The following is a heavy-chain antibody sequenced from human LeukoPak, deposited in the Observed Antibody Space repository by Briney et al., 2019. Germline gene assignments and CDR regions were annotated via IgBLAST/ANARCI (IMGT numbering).Heavy chain of an antibody. V-gene: IGHV5-51*01. CDR2: IYAGNSDA. Sequence: GESLRISCQGFGYPFTTSWIGWVRQLPGKGLEWTAIIYAGNSDAKYSPSFQGQVSIPTDRSISTAYLHWSSLMASDTAIYYCAIINHPDGRVYWGQGTLVTVSS. CDR1: GYPFTTSW. D-gene: IGHD5-24*01. J-gene: IGHJ4*02. CDR3: AIINHPDGRVY.